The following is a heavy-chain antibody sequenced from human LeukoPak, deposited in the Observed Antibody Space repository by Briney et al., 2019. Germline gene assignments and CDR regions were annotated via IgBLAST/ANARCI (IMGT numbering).Heavy chain of an antibody. CDR3: AKGGIGSSSGLDY. J-gene: IGHJ4*02. D-gene: IGHD5-18*01. CDR1: GYTFSTYV. V-gene: IGHV3-23*01. Sequence: GGSLRLSCGASGYTFSTYVMTWVRQSTEEGLVWVSSIGGSGGSAYHGNSVKGRFSISRDNSKNTLYLQMNSLRDEDTAVHYCAKGGIGSSSGLDYWGQGTLVTVSS. CDR2: IGGSGGSA.